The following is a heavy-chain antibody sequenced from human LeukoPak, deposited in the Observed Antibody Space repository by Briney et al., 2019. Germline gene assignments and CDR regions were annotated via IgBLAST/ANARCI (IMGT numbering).Heavy chain of an antibody. Sequence: GGSLRLSCAASGFTFDDYAMHWVRQAPGKGLEWVSGISWNSGSIDYADSVKGRFTISRDNAKNSLYLQMNSLRAEDTALYYCAKDSGGAYYYYGMDVWGQGTTVTVSS. CDR2: ISWNSGSI. CDR1: GFTFDDYA. J-gene: IGHJ6*02. CDR3: AKDSGGAYYYYGMDV. V-gene: IGHV3-9*01.